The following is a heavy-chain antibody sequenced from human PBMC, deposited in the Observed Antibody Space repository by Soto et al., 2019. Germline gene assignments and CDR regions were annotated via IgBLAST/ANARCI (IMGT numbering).Heavy chain of an antibody. CDR3: ATEGGYPGSNFYGAY. Sequence: EVQLVESGGGLVEPGGSIRLSCVASGFTFTKAYMTWVRQAPGKGLEWVGRIKGSHAGGTTDYATSVKGRFTISRDDSKNTLYLKMNSLNTEDTSLDDCATEGGYPGSNFYGAYWGQGTLVTVSS. V-gene: IGHV3-15*01. CDR1: GFTFTKAY. J-gene: IGHJ4*02. CDR2: IKGSHAGGTT. D-gene: IGHD1-26*01.